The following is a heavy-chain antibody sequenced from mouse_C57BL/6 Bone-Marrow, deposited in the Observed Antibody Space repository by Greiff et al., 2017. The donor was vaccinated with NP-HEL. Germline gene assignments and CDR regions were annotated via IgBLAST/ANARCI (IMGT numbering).Heavy chain of an antibody. CDR1: GFTFSDYG. CDR2: ISNLAYSI. D-gene: IGHD6-2*01. V-gene: IGHV5-15*01. Sequence: EVKLVESGGGLVQPGGSLKLSCAASGFTFSDYGMAWVRQAPRKGPEWVAFISNLAYSIYYADTVTGRFTISRENAKNTLYREMSSLRSEDTAMYYCARHGVSFAYWGQGTLVTVSA. J-gene: IGHJ3*01. CDR3: ARHGVSFAY.